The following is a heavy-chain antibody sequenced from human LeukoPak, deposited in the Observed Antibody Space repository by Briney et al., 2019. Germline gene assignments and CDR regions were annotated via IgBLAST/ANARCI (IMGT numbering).Heavy chain of an antibody. V-gene: IGHV4-4*02. J-gene: IGHJ2*01. CDR3: ARLKYYYDSSGYYYRRSYWYFDL. Sequence: PSGTLSLTCAVSGGSISSSNWWSWVRQPPGKGLEWIGEINHSGSTNYNPSLKSRVTISVDTSKNQFSLKLSSVTAADTAVYYCARLKYYYDSSGYYYRRSYWYFDLWGRGTLVTVSS. D-gene: IGHD3-22*01. CDR2: INHSGST. CDR1: GGSISSSNW.